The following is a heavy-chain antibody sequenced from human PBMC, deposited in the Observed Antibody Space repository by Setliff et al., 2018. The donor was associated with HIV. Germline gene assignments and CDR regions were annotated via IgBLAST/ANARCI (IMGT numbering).Heavy chain of an antibody. Sequence: SETLSLTCSFSGGSISSHYWSWIRQTPGKGLEWIGTIYNAGRISYNPSLRSRVTFSVDTSKNQFSLNVTSVTAADTAVYYCARISQLLDYAMDVWGQGTTVTSPQ. CDR3: ARISQLLDYAMDV. CDR1: GGSISSHY. D-gene: IGHD6-13*01. J-gene: IGHJ6*01. CDR2: IYNAGRI. V-gene: IGHV4-59*08.